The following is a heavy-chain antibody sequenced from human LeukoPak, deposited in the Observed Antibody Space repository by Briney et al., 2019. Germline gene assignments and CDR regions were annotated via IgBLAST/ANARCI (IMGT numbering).Heavy chain of an antibody. CDR3: ARVRYRLAETYIDY. CDR1: GYIFTDYY. D-gene: IGHD3-16*01. CDR2: INPNSGGT. V-gene: IGHV1-2*02. J-gene: IGHJ4*02. Sequence: ASVKVSCKASGYIFTDYYMHWVRQAPGQGLEWMAWINPNSGGTHYAQKFQGRVTMTRDTSISTAYMELSRLRSDDTAVYYCARVRYRLAETYIDYWGQGTLVTVSS.